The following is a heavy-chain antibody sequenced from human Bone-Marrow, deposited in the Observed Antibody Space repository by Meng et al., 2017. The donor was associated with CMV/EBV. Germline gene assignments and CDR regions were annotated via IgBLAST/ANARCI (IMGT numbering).Heavy chain of an antibody. CDR2: IKPDGSEK. CDR3: GRDSRSRYTNSDY. V-gene: IGHV3-7*01. CDR1: GFTVSSNY. D-gene: IGHD4-23*01. Sequence: GGSLRLSCAASGFTVSSNYMSWVRQAPGKGLEWVANIKPDGSEKNYVDSVKGRFTVSRDNAENSLYLQMNSLRGEDTALYYCGRDSRSRYTNSDYWGQGILVTVSS. J-gene: IGHJ4*02.